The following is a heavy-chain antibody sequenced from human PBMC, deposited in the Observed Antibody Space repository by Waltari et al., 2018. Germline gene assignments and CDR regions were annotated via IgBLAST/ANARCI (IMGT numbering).Heavy chain of an antibody. V-gene: IGHV2-5*01. J-gene: IGHJ5*02. CDR1: GFSLSTNGVG. CDR2: IYWNDDK. D-gene: IGHD6-19*01. CDR3: AHTEQFAPAVWFGP. Sequence: QITFKESGPTLVKPTQTLTLTCTCSGFSLSTNGVGVGWLRQPPGKALEWLANIYWNDDKRYSPSLKSRLTITKDTSKNQVVLTMTIVDPVDTATYFCAHTEQFAPAVWFGPWGQGTLVAVSS.